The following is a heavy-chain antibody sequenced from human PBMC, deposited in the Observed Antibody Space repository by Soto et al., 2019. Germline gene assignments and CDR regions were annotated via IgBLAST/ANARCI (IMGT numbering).Heavy chain of an antibody. J-gene: IGHJ5*02. CDR2: IYSDGTT. CDR1: GGSISGYY. V-gene: IGHV4-4*07. CDR3: ARDRGYMSGSFGS. Sequence: PSETLSLTCIVFGGSISGYYWSWIRQPAGKELEWIGRIYSDGTTNYNPSLKGRGTMSVDTSKKQISLKLTSVTAADTAMYYCARDRGYMSGSFGSWGQGVLVTVSS. D-gene: IGHD3-10*01.